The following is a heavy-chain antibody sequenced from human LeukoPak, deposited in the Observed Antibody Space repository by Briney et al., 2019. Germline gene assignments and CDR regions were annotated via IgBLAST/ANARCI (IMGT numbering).Heavy chain of an antibody. D-gene: IGHD2-15*01. Sequence: TGGSLRLSCAASGFTFNTYAMQWVRQAPGKGLEYVAAISSNGDSPYYANSVKGRLTISRDNSKNTLYLQMVSLRIEDMGLYYCARADSGPSFPPDYWGQGTLVTVSS. CDR3: ARADSGPSFPPDY. V-gene: IGHV3-64*01. CDR1: GFTFNTYA. J-gene: IGHJ4*02. CDR2: ISSNGDSP.